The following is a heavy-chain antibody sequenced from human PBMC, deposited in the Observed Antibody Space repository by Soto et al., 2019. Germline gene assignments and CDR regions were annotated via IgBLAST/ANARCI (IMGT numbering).Heavy chain of an antibody. J-gene: IGHJ4*02. CDR1: GFTFSNDW. CDR2: INMDGSST. V-gene: IGHV3-74*01. Sequence: EVQLVESGGGLVQPGGSLRLSCAASGFTFSNDWMHWVRQAAGKGLVWVSRINMDGSSTNYADSVKGRFTISRDNAKNTLYLQMNSLRVDDTAIYFCARGPRGVYGNDYWGQGALVPVSS. D-gene: IGHD2-8*02. CDR3: ARGPRGVYGNDY.